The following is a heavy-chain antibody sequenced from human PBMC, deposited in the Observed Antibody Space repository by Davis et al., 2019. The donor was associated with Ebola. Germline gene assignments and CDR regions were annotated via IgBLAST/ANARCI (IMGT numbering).Heavy chain of an antibody. D-gene: IGHD3-10*01. CDR2: ISGSGGST. Sequence: PGGSLRLSCAASGFTFSSYAMSWVRQAPGKGLEWVSAISGSGGSTYYADSVKGRFTISRDNSKNTLYLQMNSLRAEDTAVYYCAKEAAPMVREEGQFDPWGQGTLVTVSS. V-gene: IGHV3-23*01. CDR1: GFTFSSYA. J-gene: IGHJ5*02. CDR3: AKEAAPMVREEGQFDP.